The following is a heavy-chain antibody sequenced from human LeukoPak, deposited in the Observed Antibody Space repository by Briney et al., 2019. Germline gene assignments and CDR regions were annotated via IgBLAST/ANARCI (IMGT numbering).Heavy chain of an antibody. J-gene: IGHJ3*02. V-gene: IGHV3-23*01. CDR1: GFTFSSYA. D-gene: IGHD3-22*01. Sequence: GGSLRLSCAASGFTFSSYAMSWVRQAPGKGLEWVSAISGSGGSTYYAHSVKGRFTISRDNSKNTLYLQMNSLRAEDTAVYYCAKEIPLYYYDSSGYHNAFDIWGQGTMVTVSS. CDR3: AKEIPLYYYDSSGYHNAFDI. CDR2: ISGSGGST.